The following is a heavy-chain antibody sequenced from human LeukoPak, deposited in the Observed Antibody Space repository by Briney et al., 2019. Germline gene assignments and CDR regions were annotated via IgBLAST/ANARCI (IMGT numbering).Heavy chain of an antibody. D-gene: IGHD3-22*01. CDR2: IYSGGST. V-gene: IGHV3-53*01. Sequence: PGGSLRLSCAASGFTVSNNYMSWVRQAPGKGLEWVSVIYSGGSTYYADSVKGRFTISRDSSKNTLYLQMNSLRAEDTAVYYCARVPRGYDSPWGQGTLVTVSS. CDR1: GFTVSNNY. J-gene: IGHJ5*02. CDR3: ARVPRGYDSP.